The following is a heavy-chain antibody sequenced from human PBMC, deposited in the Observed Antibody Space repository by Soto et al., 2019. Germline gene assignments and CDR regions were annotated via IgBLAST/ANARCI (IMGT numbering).Heavy chain of an antibody. J-gene: IGHJ5*02. D-gene: IGHD3-22*01. CDR1: GGSFSGYY. CDR2: INHSGST. Sequence: SETLSLTCAVYGGSFSGYYWSWIRQPPGKGLEWIGEINHSGSTNYNPSLKSRVAISVDTSKNQFSLKLSSVTAADTAVYYCARGNGYYYDSSGPNWFDPWGQGTLVTVSS. CDR3: ARGNGYYYDSSGPNWFDP. V-gene: IGHV4-34*01.